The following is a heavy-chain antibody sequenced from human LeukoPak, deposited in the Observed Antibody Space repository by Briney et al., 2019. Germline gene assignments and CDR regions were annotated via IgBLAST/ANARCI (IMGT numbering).Heavy chain of an antibody. J-gene: IGHJ5*02. CDR3: ARDLIEYSNTDEWFDP. CDR1: GDSISSGDYY. D-gene: IGHD6-6*01. V-gene: IGHV4-61*02. Sequence: SQTLSLTCTVSGDSISSGDYYWSWIRQPAGKGLEWIGRISSSGSTNYNPSLKSRVTISVDTSKNQFSLKLSSVTAADTAVYYCARDLIEYSNTDEWFDPWGQGTLVTVSS. CDR2: ISSSGST.